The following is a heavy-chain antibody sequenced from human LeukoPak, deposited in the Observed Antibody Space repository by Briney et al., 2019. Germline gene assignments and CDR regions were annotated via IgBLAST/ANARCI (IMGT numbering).Heavy chain of an antibody. CDR3: ARGVVPAAQKRGYYYYMDV. D-gene: IGHD2-2*01. J-gene: IGHJ6*03. Sequence: SETLSLTCAVYGGSFSGYYWSWIRQPPGKGLEWIGEINHSGSTNYHPSLKSRVTISVDTSKNQFSLKLSSVTAADTAVYYCARGVVPAAQKRGYYYYMDVWGKGTTVTVSS. CDR2: INHSGST. CDR1: GGSFSGYY. V-gene: IGHV4-34*01.